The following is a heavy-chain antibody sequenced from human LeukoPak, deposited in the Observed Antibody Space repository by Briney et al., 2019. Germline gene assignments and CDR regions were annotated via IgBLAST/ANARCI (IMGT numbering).Heavy chain of an antibody. J-gene: IGHJ4*02. CDR1: GFTFGNAW. CDR2: IQSKTDGGTS. V-gene: IGHV3-15*01. D-gene: IGHD1-26*01. Sequence: GGSLRLSCVASGFTFGNAWMNWVRQAPGKGLEWVGRIQSKTDGGTSDYGAPVKGRFTISRDDSKNTLYLQMNSLKTEDTAVYYCTAAPKWETQGTDYWGQGTLVTISS. CDR3: TAAPKWETQGTDY.